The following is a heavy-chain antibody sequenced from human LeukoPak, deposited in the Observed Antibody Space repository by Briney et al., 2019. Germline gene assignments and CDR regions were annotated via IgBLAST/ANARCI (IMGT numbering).Heavy chain of an antibody. CDR3: AREGGQERYFDY. V-gene: IGHV4-4*07. Sequence: SETLSLTCTVSGVSLNNNYWTWIRQPAGKGLEWIGRIYTTGSTNYNPSLKSRVTMSIGTSKNQFSLNMTSVTAADTAVYYCAREGGQERYFDYWGQGTLVTVSS. CDR1: GVSLNNNY. CDR2: IYTTGST. J-gene: IGHJ4*02.